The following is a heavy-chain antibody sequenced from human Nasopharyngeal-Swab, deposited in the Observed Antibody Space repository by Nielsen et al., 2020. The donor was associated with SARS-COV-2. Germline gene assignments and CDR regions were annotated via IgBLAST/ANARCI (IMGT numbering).Heavy chain of an antibody. CDR3: AKEGIYDFWSGPQGPFDY. V-gene: IGHV3-30*18. D-gene: IGHD3-3*01. J-gene: IGHJ4*02. CDR2: ISYDGSNK. Sequence: GESLKISCAASGFTFSSYGMHWVHQAPGKGLEWVAVISYDGSNKYYADSVKGRFTISRDNSKNTLYLQMNSLRAEDTAVYYCAKEGIYDFWSGPQGPFDYWGQGTLVTVSS. CDR1: GFTFSSYG.